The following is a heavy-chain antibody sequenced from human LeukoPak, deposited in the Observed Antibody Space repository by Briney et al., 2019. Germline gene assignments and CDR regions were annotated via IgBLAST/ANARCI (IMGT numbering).Heavy chain of an antibody. Sequence: GGSLRLSCAASGFTFSSYAMSWVRQAPGKGLEWVSAISGSGGSTYYADSVKGRFTISRDNSKNTLYLQMNSLRAEDTAVYYRAKAPPGWHRPYYFDYWGQGTLVTVSS. V-gene: IGHV3-23*01. CDR1: GFTFSSYA. J-gene: IGHJ4*02. D-gene: IGHD6-19*01. CDR2: ISGSGGST. CDR3: AKAPPGWHRPYYFDY.